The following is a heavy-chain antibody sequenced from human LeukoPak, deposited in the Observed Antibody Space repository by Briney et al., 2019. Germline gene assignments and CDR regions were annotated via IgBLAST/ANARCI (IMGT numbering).Heavy chain of an antibody. J-gene: IGHJ6*03. D-gene: IGHD6-6*01. V-gene: IGHV1-69*05. CDR3: ARGPSKYSTSSIFYYYIDV. Sequence: AVNVSCKASGGTFSSYTCSWLRQAPAQGLEWMGGTIPIFGKANYAQKLQGRVTITTDASASTAYMELSSLRSEDTAVYYCARGPSKYSTSSIFYYYIDVWGKGTTVTVSS. CDR1: GGTFSSYT. CDR2: TIPIFGKA.